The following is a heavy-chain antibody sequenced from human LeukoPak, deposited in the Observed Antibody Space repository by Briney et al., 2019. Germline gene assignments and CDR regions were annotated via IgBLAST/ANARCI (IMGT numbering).Heavy chain of an antibody. Sequence: GGSLRLFCAASGFIFPSYSMKWVRQAPGKGLEGISYISSSSSTRYYEDSVRGGFTISRDNAKNSLYLQMNSLREEDTAVYYCARGFHRYNYDSGAYSVYWGQGPMVSVSS. V-gene: IGHV3-48*02. CDR2: ISSSSSTR. D-gene: IGHD3-22*01. CDR3: ARGFHRYNYDSGAYSVY. CDR1: GFIFPSYS. J-gene: IGHJ4*02.